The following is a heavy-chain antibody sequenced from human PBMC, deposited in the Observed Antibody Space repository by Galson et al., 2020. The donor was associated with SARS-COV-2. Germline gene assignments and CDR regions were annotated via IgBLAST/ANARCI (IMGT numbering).Heavy chain of an antibody. J-gene: IGHJ6*02. CDR3: ARGRAPTYYGDFKPRYYYGMDV. Sequence: ATVKVSCKASGYTFSSYDLSWVRQATGQGLEWLGWMNPNSGNTGFAQKFQGRVIMTRNSSISTAYLDLSSLRSEDTAVYYCARGRAPTYYGDFKPRYYYGMDVWGQGTTVTVSS. D-gene: IGHD4-17*01. CDR2: MNPNSGNT. CDR1: GYTFSSYD. V-gene: IGHV1-8*01.